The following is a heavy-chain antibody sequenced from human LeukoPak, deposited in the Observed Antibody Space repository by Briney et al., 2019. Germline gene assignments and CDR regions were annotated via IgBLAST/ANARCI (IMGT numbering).Heavy chain of an antibody. J-gene: IGHJ4*02. V-gene: IGHV4-4*07. Sequence: PSETLSLTCTVSGGSISSYYWSWIRQPAGKGLEWIGRIYTSGSTNYNPSLKSRVTMSVDTSKNQFSLKLSSVAAADTAVYYCARLLYYDFWSGYLDYWGQGTLVTVSS. D-gene: IGHD3-3*01. CDR2: IYTSGST. CDR1: GGSISSYY. CDR3: ARLLYYDFWSGYLDY.